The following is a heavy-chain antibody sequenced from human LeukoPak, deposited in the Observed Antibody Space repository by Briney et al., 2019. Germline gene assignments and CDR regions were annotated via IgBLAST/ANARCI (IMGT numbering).Heavy chain of an antibody. CDR2: ISGSGGST. CDR1: GFTFSSYA. Sequence: GGSLRLSCAASGFTFSSYAMSWVRQAPGKGLEWVSAISGSGGSTYYADSVKGRFTISRDNSKNTLYLQMNSLKTEDTAVYYCTTQLATTIDYWGQGTLVSVSS. D-gene: IGHD1-1*01. V-gene: IGHV3-23*01. CDR3: TTQLATTIDY. J-gene: IGHJ4*02.